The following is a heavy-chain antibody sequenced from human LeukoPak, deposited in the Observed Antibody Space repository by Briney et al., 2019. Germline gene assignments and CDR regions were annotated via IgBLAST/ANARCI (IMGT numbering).Heavy chain of an antibody. J-gene: IGHJ3*02. V-gene: IGHV3-43*02. D-gene: IGHD3-22*01. CDR1: GFTFDDYA. CDR3: AKDMESEYYDSSGHWAFDI. CDR2: ISGDGGST. Sequence: GGSLRLSCAASGFTFDDYAMHWVRQAPGKGLEWVSLISGDGGSTYHADSVKGRFTISRDNSKNSLYLQMNSLRTEDTALYYCAKDMESEYYDSSGHWAFDIWGQGTMVTVSS.